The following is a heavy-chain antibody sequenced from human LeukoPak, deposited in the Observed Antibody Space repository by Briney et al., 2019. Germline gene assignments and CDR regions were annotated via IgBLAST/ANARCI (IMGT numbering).Heavy chain of an antibody. CDR1: GFTFSSYW. Sequence: GGSLRLSCVASGFTFSSYWMNWVRQAPGKGLEWVANIKQDGSEKYYVDSVKGRFTISRDSAKNSLYLQMNSLRAEDTAVYYCARENDFWSGYSPFDYWGQGTLVTVSS. D-gene: IGHD3-3*01. CDR3: ARENDFWSGYSPFDY. CDR2: IKQDGSEK. V-gene: IGHV3-7*01. J-gene: IGHJ4*02.